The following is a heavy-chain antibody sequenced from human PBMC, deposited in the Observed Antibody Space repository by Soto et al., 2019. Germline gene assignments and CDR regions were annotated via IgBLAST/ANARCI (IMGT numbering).Heavy chain of an antibody. CDR1: GFTFSSYA. CDR2: ISYDGSNK. V-gene: IGHV3-30-3*01. J-gene: IGHJ4*02. Sequence: QVQLVESGGGVVQPGRSLRLSCAASGFTFSSYAMHWVRQAPDKGLEWVAVISYDGSNKYYADSVKGRFTISRDNSKNTLYLQMNSLRAEDTAVYYCARDRSSGWYDWGQGTLVTVSS. CDR3: ARDRSSGWYD. D-gene: IGHD6-19*01.